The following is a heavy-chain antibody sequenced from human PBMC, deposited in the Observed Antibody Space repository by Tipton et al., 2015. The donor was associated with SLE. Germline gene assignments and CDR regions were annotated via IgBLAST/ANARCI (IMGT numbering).Heavy chain of an antibody. CDR3: ARAASGCSCTSCPFDY. J-gene: IGHJ4*02. Sequence: TLSLTCAVYGGSISGYYSSWIRQPPGKGLDWIGEINHSESTNYNPSLKSRLTISVHTSKHQFSLKLSSVTAADTAVYYCARAASGCSCTSCPFDYWGQGTLVPVS. D-gene: IGHD2-2*01. V-gene: IGHV4-34*01. CDR1: GGSISGYY. CDR2: INHSEST.